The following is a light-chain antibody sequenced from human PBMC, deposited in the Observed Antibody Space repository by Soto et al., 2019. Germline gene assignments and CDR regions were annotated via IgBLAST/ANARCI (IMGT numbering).Light chain of an antibody. V-gene: IGKV4-1*01. CDR2: WAS. J-gene: IGKJ4*01. CDR1: QSVFYSSNTKNY. CDR3: QQYYSSVT. Sequence: DIVMTQFPDSLAVSVRERATINCKSSQSVFYSSNTKNYLAWYQQKPGQPPKLLIYWASTRESGVPDRFSGSGSGTDFTLTISSLQPEDVAVYYCQQYYSSVTFGGGTKVEIK.